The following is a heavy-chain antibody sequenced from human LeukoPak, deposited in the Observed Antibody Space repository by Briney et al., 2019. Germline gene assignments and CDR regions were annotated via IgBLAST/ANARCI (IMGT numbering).Heavy chain of an antibody. D-gene: IGHD4-17*01. CDR1: GFTFSSYA. CDR3: ARDSSIYGDYGEWDAFDI. V-gene: IGHV3-30-3*01. J-gene: IGHJ3*02. Sequence: PGGSLRLSCAASGFTFSSYAMHWVRQAPGKGLEWVAVISYDGSNKYYADSVKGRFTISRDNSKNTLYLQVNSLRAEDTAVYYCARDSSIYGDYGEWDAFDIWGQGTMVAVSS. CDR2: ISYDGSNK.